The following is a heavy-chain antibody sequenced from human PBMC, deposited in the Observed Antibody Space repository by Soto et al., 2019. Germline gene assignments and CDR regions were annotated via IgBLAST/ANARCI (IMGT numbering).Heavy chain of an antibody. J-gene: IGHJ4*02. V-gene: IGHV3-30*18. CDR3: AKDRLGYCSGGSCYETQDFDY. D-gene: IGHD2-15*01. CDR2: ISYDGSNK. CDR1: GFTFSSYG. Sequence: QVQLVESGRGVVQPGRSLRLSCAASGFTFSSYGMHWVRQAPGKGLEWVAVISYDGSNKYYADSVKGRFTISRDNSKNTLYLQMNSLRAEDTAVYYCAKDRLGYCSGGSCYETQDFDYWGQGTLVTVSS.